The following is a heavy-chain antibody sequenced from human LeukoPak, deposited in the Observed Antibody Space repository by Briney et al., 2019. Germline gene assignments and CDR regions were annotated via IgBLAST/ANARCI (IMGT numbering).Heavy chain of an antibody. J-gene: IGHJ5*02. Sequence: SETLSLTCAVSGYSISSGHYWGWLRPPPKKVLGWVGSIYNGGSTYYTPSLKSRVTISVDTSKNQFSLKLTSLTAADTAVYYCGREDYDILNGYITRFDPWGQGTLVTVS. CDR1: GYSISSGHY. CDR3: GREDYDILNGYITRFDP. D-gene: IGHD3-9*01. V-gene: IGHV4-38-2*02. CDR2: IYNGGST.